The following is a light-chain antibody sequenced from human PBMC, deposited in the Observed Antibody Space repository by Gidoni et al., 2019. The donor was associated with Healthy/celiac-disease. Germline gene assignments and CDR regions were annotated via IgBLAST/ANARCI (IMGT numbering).Light chain of an antibody. J-gene: IGKJ5*01. CDR3: QQYYSIYPT. V-gene: IGKV4-1*01. CDR2: WAS. CDR1: QSVLYSSNNKNY. Sequence: DIVMTQSPDSLAVSLGERATINCKSSQSVLYSSNNKNYLAWYQQKPGQPPKLLIYWASTRESGVPDRFSGSGSGTDFTLTISSLQAEDVAVYYCQQYYSIYPTFGQXTRLEIK.